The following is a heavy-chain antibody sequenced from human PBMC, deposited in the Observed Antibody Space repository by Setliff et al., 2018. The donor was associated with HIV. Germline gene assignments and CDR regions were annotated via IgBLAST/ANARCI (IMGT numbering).Heavy chain of an antibody. CDR3: ARVKSGTLGGYVDY. Sequence: SETLSLTCTVSGGSISSDSYYWSWIRQPAGKGLEWVGHIYTSGSTYNNPSLKSRVTISLDTSKNQFSLRLSSVTAADTAVYFCARVKSGTLGGYVDYWGQGTLVTVSS. V-gene: IGHV4-61*09. CDR2: IYTSGST. CDR1: GGSISSDSYY. J-gene: IGHJ4*02. D-gene: IGHD3-16*01.